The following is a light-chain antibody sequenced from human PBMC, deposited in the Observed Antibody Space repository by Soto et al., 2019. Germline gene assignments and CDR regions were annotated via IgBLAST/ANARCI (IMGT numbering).Light chain of an antibody. J-gene: IGLJ2*01. V-gene: IGLV2-23*02. Sequence: ALTQPASVSGSPGQSITISCTGSSSDVGSHNLVSWYQQHPGKAPKLMIYDVSKRPSGVSNRFSGSKSGNTASLTISGLQAEDEADYCCCSYAGSSSVVFGGGTKVTVL. CDR3: CSYAGSSSVV. CDR1: SSDVGSHNL. CDR2: DVS.